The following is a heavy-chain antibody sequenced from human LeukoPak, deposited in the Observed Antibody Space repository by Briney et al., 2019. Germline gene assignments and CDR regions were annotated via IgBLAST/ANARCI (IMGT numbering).Heavy chain of an antibody. J-gene: IGHJ4*02. CDR2: ISAHNGNT. CDR3: ARDLVVVVPAAMTRGELFDY. CDR1: GYTFTGYY. V-gene: IGHV1-18*04. D-gene: IGHD2-2*01. Sequence: ASVKVSCKASGYTFTGYYMHWVRQAPGQGLEWMGWISAHNGNTNYAQKLQGRVTMTTDTSTSTAYMELRSLRSGDTAVYYCARDLVVVVPAAMTRGELFDYWGQGTLVTVSS.